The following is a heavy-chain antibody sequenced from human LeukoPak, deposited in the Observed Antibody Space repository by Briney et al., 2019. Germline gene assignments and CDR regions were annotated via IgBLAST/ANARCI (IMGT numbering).Heavy chain of an antibody. V-gene: IGHV3-13*01. CDR3: ARGRRYCSGGSCYSKANYYYYMDV. Sequence: GGSLRLSCAAYEFTFSNYDIHRVRQVKGKRLEWVSFIGTTGDTYYPGSVKGRFPLSRENAKDSLFLQINSLRAEDTAVYYCARGRRYCSGGSCYSKANYYYYMDVWGKGTTVTISS. D-gene: IGHD2-15*01. CDR1: EFTFSNYD. CDR2: IGTTGDT. J-gene: IGHJ6*03.